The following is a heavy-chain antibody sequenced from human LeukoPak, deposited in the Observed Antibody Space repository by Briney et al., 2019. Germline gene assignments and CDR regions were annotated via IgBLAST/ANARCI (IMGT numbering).Heavy chain of an antibody. Sequence: SETLSLTCTVSGGSISSGSYYWSWIRQPAGKGLEWIGRIYTSVSTNYNPSLKSRVTISVDTSKHQFSLKLSSVTAADTAVYYCAGPEGDDSSGYYLDYWGQGTLVTVSS. D-gene: IGHD3-22*01. CDR1: GGSISSGSYY. J-gene: IGHJ4*02. V-gene: IGHV4-61*02. CDR3: AGPEGDDSSGYYLDY. CDR2: IYTSVST.